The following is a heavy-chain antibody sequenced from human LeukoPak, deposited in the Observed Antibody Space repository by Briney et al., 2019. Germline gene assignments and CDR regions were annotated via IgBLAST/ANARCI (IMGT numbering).Heavy chain of an antibody. V-gene: IGHV1-2*02. D-gene: IGHD3-22*01. Sequence: ASVKVSCKASGYTFTSYDINWVRQATGQGLEWMGWINPNSGGTNYAQKFQGRVTMTRDTSISTAYMELSRLRSDDTAVYYCARDSSGYRNWFDPWGQGTLVTVSS. CDR2: INPNSGGT. J-gene: IGHJ5*02. CDR3: ARDSSGYRNWFDP. CDR1: GYTFTSYD.